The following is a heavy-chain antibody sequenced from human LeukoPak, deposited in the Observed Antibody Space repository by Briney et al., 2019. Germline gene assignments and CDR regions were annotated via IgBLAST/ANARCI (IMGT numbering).Heavy chain of an antibody. CDR3: ARAKRGYYYYYMDV. Sequence: ASVKVSCKASGYTFTSYDINWVRQATGQGLEWMGWMNPNSGNTGYAQKFQGRVTITRNTSISTAYMELSSLRSEDTAVYYCARAKRGYYYYYMDVWGKGTTVTVSS. CDR2: MNPNSGNT. J-gene: IGHJ6*03. D-gene: IGHD1-1*01. CDR1: GYTFTSYD. V-gene: IGHV1-8*03.